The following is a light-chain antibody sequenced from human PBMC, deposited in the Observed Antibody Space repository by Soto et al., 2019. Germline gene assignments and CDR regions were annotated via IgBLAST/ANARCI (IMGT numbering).Light chain of an antibody. J-gene: IGKJ3*01. Sequence: DIQMTQSPSSLSASVGDRVTITCQASQDITNYLNWYQQKPGKAPKHLIYDASNLETGVPSRFSGSGSGTDFTFTITSLQPEDVATDYCQHYDILPSFGPGTKVDIK. V-gene: IGKV1-33*01. CDR3: QHYDILPS. CDR2: DAS. CDR1: QDITNY.